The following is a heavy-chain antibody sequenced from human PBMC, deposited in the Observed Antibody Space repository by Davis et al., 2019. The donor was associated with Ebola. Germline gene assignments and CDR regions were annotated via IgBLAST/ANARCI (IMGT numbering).Heavy chain of an antibody. D-gene: IGHD3-10*01. Sequence: SLKISCAASGFTFSSYWMSWVRQAPGKGLEWVANIKQDGSEKYYVDSVKGRFTISRDNAKNSLYLQMNSLRAEDTAVYYCARKTSLWFGELLYLDYWGQGTLVTVSS. J-gene: IGHJ4*02. CDR3: ARKTSLWFGELLYLDY. CDR2: IKQDGSEK. V-gene: IGHV3-7*03. CDR1: GFTFSSYW.